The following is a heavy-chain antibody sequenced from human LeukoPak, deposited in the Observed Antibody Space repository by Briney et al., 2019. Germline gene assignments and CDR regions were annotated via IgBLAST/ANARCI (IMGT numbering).Heavy chain of an antibody. V-gene: IGHV4-59*08. Sequence: PSETLSLTCTVSGGSISSYYWSWIRQPPGKGLEWIGYIYYSGSTNYNPSLKSRVTISVDTSKNQFSLKLSSVTAADKAVYYCERHTPEGPFDYWGQGTLVTVSS. J-gene: IGHJ4*02. CDR3: ERHTPEGPFDY. CDR2: IYYSGST. CDR1: GGSISSYY.